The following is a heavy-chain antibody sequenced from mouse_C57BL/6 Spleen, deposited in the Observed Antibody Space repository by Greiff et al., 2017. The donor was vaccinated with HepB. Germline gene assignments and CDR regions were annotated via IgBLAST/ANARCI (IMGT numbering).Heavy chain of an antibody. Sequence: EVKLMESGGGLVKPGGSLKLSCAASGFTFSDYGMHWVRQAPEKGLEWVAYISSGSSTIYYADTVKGRFTISRDNAKNTLFLQMTSLRSEDTAMYYCARRLGRQGAMDYWGQGTSVTVSS. CDR2: ISSGSSTI. D-gene: IGHD4-1*01. CDR1: GFTFSDYG. CDR3: ARRLGRQGAMDY. V-gene: IGHV5-17*01. J-gene: IGHJ4*01.